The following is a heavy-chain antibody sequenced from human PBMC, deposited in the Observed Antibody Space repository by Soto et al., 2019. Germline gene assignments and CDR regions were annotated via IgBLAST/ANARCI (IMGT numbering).Heavy chain of an antibody. J-gene: IGHJ4*02. D-gene: IGHD3-10*01. CDR1: GGSISGSSYY. CDR2: IFYSGTT. V-gene: IGHV4-39*01. CDR3: ESSESYDQYDY. Sequence: KSSETLSLTCTVSGGSISGSSYYWGWIRQPPGKGLEWIGNIFYSGTTYYNPSLKSRVTISVDTSKNQFSLKLRSVTAADTAVYYCESSESYDQYDYWGQGTLVTVSS.